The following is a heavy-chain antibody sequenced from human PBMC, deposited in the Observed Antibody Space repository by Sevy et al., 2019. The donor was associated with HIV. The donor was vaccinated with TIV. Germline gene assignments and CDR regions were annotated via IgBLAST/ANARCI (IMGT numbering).Heavy chain of an antibody. Sequence: GGSLRLSCAASGFSFSQYSMNWVRQAPGKGLEWVSVIYSGGSTYYADSVKGRFTISRDNSKNTLYLQMNSLRAEDTAVYYCAREGYYYDSSGYPYYFDYWGQGTLVTVSS. V-gene: IGHV3-66*01. J-gene: IGHJ4*02. CDR3: AREGYYYDSSGYPYYFDY. D-gene: IGHD3-22*01. CDR2: IYSGGST. CDR1: GFSFSQYS.